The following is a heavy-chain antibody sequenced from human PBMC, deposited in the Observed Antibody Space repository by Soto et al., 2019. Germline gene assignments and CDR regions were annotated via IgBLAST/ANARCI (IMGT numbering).Heavy chain of an antibody. Sequence: GASVKVSCKASGYIFTGYYMHWVRQAPGQGLEWMGWINPNSGDTNYTQKFQGWVTMTRDTSISTAYMELSRLRSDDTAVYYCATSRISIAVACETEYYFDHSVHGPPATVS. V-gene: IGHV1-2*04. CDR3: ATSRISIAVACETEYYFDH. CDR1: GYIFTGYY. CDR2: INPNSGDT. J-gene: IGHJ4*01. D-gene: IGHD6-19*01.